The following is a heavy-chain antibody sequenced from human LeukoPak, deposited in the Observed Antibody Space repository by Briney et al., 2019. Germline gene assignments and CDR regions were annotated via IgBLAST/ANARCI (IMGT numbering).Heavy chain of an antibody. CDR3: AEDVNDYGGNPAEYFQH. D-gene: IGHD4-23*01. Sequence: GGSLRLSCAASGFTFSSYWMHWVRQAPGKGLVWVSRINSDGSSTSYADSVKGRFTISRDNAKNTLYLQMNSLRAEDTAVYYCAEDVNDYGGNPAEYFQHWGQGTLVTVSS. CDR2: INSDGSST. J-gene: IGHJ1*01. V-gene: IGHV3-74*01. CDR1: GFTFSSYW.